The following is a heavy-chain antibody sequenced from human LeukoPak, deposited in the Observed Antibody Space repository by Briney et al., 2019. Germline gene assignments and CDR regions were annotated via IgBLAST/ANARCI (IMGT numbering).Heavy chain of an antibody. Sequence: SVKVSCKASGGTFSSYAISWVRQAPGQWLEWMGGIIPIFGTANYAQKFQGRVTITADESTSTAYMELSSLRSEDTAVYYCARDLRSYYDSSGPTGWFDPWGQGTLVTVSP. CDR2: IIPIFGTA. D-gene: IGHD3-22*01. V-gene: IGHV1-69*13. J-gene: IGHJ5*02. CDR1: GGTFSSYA. CDR3: ARDLRSYYDSSGPTGWFDP.